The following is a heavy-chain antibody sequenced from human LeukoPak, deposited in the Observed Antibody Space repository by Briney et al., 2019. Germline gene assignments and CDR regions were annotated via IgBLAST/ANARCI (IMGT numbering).Heavy chain of an antibody. CDR3: ARVSYYYDSSGYYHWFDP. J-gene: IGHJ5*02. D-gene: IGHD3-22*01. CDR1: GYTFTGYY. CDR2: MNPKSGAT. V-gene: IGHV1-2*02. Sequence: ASVKVSCKPSGYTFTGYYMYWVRQAPGQGLEWMGWMNPKSGATNYAQKLQGRVTMTTDTSTSTAYMELRSLRSDDTAVYYCARVSYYYDSSGYYHWFDPWGQGTLVTASS.